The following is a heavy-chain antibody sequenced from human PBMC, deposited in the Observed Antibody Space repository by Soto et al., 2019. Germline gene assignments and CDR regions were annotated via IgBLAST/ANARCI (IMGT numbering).Heavy chain of an antibody. CDR1: GYSFTTHW. D-gene: IGHD6-13*01. J-gene: IGHJ5*02. CDR3: ARVPSTWPYTGFAP. Sequence: GESLKISCKASGYSFTTHWIGWVRQMPGKGLEWVAIILPSDSDTRYNQSFQGQVTISADKSINTAYLQWSSLRASDTAMYYCARVPSTWPYTGFAPWAQEPVVTV. CDR2: ILPSDSDT. V-gene: IGHV5-51*01.